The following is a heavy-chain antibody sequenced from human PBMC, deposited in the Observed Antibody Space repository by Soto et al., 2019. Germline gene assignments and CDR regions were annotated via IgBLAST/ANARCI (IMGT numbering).Heavy chain of an antibody. J-gene: IGHJ6*02. V-gene: IGHV3-48*02. CDR2: ISSSSSTI. Sequence: GSLRLSCAASGFTFSSYSMNWVRQAPGKGLEWVSYISSSSSTIYYADSVKGRFTTSRDNAKNSLYLQMNSLRDEDTAVYYCARAGVSDVVVVAATDSSYYYGMDVWGQGTTVTVSS. CDR3: ARAGVSDVVVVAATDSSYYYGMDV. CDR1: GFTFSSYS. D-gene: IGHD2-15*01.